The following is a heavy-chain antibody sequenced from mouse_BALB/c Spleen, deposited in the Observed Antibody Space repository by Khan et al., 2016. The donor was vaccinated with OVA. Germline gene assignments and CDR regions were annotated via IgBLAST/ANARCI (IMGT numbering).Heavy chain of an antibody. D-gene: IGHD2-13*01. CDR2: INPNNDDT. CDR3: TRAGYGDPFAY. CDR1: GYTFTSYF. J-gene: IGHJ3*01. Sequence: QVQLQQSGTELVKPGASVKLSCKASGYTFTSYFLHWVMQRPGQGLEWIGGINPNNDDTIFNEKFKSEATMTVDKSSSTAYMQLSSLTSEDSAVYDCTRAGYGDPFAYWGQGTLVTVAA. V-gene: IGHV1-53*01.